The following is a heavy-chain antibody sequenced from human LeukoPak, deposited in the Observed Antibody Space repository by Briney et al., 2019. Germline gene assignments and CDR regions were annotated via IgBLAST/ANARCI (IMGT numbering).Heavy chain of an antibody. J-gene: IGHJ6*02. V-gene: IGHV3-30*04. CDR2: ISYDGSNK. CDR3: ARGAYYDSSGYVIAYYGMDV. CDR1: GFTFSSYA. D-gene: IGHD3-22*01. Sequence: PGGSLRLSCAASGFTFSSYAMHWVRQAPGKGLEWVAVISYDGSNKYYADSVKGRFTISRDSSKNTLYLQMNSLRAEDTAVYYCARGAYYDSSGYVIAYYGMDVWGQGTTVTVSS.